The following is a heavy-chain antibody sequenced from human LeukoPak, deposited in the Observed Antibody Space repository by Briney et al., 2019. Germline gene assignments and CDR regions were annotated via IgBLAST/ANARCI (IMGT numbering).Heavy chain of an antibody. CDR1: GFTFDDYA. J-gene: IGHJ4*02. CDR3: ARGSWYR. D-gene: IGHD6-13*01. Sequence: GRSLRLSCAASGFTFDDYAMHWVRQAPGKGLEWVSGISWNSGSMDYADSVKGRFTISRDNAKNSLYLQMNSLRAEDTAVYYCARGSWYRWGQGTLVTVSS. V-gene: IGHV3-9*01. CDR2: ISWNSGSM.